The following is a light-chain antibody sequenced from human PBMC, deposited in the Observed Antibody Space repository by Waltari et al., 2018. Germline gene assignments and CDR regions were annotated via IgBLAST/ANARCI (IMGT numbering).Light chain of an antibody. CDR2: KDS. Sequence: SYELTQPPSVSVSPGQTARITCSGDTLPKYYAYWYQQKPGQAPVVVIYKDSERPSGIPERFSGSSSGTTVTLTISRVQAEDEADYYCQSADTTWVFGGGTKLTVL. J-gene: IGLJ3*02. CDR1: TLPKYY. CDR3: QSADTTWV. V-gene: IGLV3-25*03.